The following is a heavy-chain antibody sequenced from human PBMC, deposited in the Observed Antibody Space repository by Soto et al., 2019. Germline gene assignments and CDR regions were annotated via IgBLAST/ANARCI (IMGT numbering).Heavy chain of an antibody. V-gene: IGHV4-31*03. J-gene: IGHJ4*02. CDR3: ERQSTRIGYSYGTGDY. D-gene: IGHD5-18*01. CDR1: GGSISSGGYY. CDR2: IYYSGST. Sequence: QVQLQESGPGLVKPSQTLSLTCTVSGGSISSGGYYWSWIRQHPGKGLEWIGYIYYSGSTYYNPSPKSRVTIEVATPQNQSALRLRSVTAADPAVYYCERQSTRIGYSYGTGDYWGQGTLVTVSS.